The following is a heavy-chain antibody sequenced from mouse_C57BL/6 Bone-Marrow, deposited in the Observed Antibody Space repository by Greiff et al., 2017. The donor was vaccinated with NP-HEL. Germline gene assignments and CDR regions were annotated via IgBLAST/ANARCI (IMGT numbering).Heavy chain of an antibody. CDR3: ARQRSNYDAMDY. J-gene: IGHJ4*01. Sequence: DVKLQESGGGLVQPGGSLKLSCAASGFTFSDYGMAWVRQAPRKGPEWVAFISNLAYSIYYADTVTGRFTISRENAKNTLYLEMSSLRSEDTAMYYCARQRSNYDAMDYWGQGTSVTVSS. D-gene: IGHD2-5*01. CDR2: ISNLAYSI. CDR1: GFTFSDYG. V-gene: IGHV5-15*01.